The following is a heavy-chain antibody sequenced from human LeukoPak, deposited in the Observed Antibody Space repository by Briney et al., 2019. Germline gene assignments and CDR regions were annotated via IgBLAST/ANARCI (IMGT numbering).Heavy chain of an antibody. CDR1: GGSISSYY. J-gene: IGHJ4*02. Sequence: SETLSLTCTVSGGSISSYYWSWIRQPPGKGLEWIGYIYYSGSTNYNPSLKSRVTISVDTSKNQFSLKLSSVTAADTAVYYCARSSRYFDWLLEFDYWGQGTLVTVSS. CDR2: IYYSGST. V-gene: IGHV4-59*01. D-gene: IGHD3-9*01. CDR3: ARSSRYFDWLLEFDY.